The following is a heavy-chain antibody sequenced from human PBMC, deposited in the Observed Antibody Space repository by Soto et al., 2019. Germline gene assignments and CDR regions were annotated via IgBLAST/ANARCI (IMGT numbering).Heavy chain of an antibody. D-gene: IGHD4-17*01. CDR3: AATRYGDYFPFDY. Sequence: PSETLSLTCTVSGGSISGGVGGLYYWSWIRQPPGKGLEWIGYIYDSGSTNYNPSLKSRVTISVDTSKNQFSLKLSSVTAADTAVYYCAATRYGDYFPFDYWGQGTLVTVSS. CDR2: IYDSGST. CDR1: GGSISGGVGGLYY. V-gene: IGHV4-61*08. J-gene: IGHJ4*02.